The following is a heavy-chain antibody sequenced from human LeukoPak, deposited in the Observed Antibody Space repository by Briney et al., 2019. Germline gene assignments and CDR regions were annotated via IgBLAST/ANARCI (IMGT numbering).Heavy chain of an antibody. J-gene: IGHJ3*02. Sequence: GESLRLSCTASGFTFSNFWMGWVRQAPGKGLEWVANIKQDETEKFYLGSVKGRFTISRDNAKNSLYLQMNSLRVEDTALYYCATEGAYCGGDCHDAFDIWGQGTMVTVSS. V-gene: IGHV3-7*03. CDR2: IKQDETEK. D-gene: IGHD2-21*02. CDR1: GFTFSNFW. CDR3: ATEGAYCGGDCHDAFDI.